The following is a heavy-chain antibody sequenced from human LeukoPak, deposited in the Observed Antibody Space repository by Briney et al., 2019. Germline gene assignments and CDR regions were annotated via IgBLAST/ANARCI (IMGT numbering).Heavy chain of an antibody. CDR3: AELGITMIGGV. CDR1: GFTLKTYS. J-gene: IGHJ6*04. D-gene: IGHD3-10*02. V-gene: IGHV3-21*01. Sequence: GGSLRLSCAASGFTLKTYSMNWVRQAPGKGLEWVSSISSSSSYIYYADSVKGRFTISRDNAKNSLYLQMNSLRAEDTAVYHCAELGITMIGGVWGKGTTVTISS. CDR2: ISSSSSYI.